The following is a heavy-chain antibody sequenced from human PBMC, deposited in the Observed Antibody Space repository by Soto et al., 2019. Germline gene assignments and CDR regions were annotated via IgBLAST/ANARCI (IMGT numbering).Heavy chain of an antibody. D-gene: IGHD3-10*01. CDR2: IYYSGST. J-gene: IGHJ6*02. CDR1: GGSISSYY. V-gene: IGHV4-59*01. Sequence: SETLSLTCTVSGGSISSYYWSWIRQPPGKGLEWIGYIYYSGSTNYNPSLKSRVTISVDTSKNQFSLKLSSVTAADTAVYYCARGGVRGVIWTPYYYYGMDVWGQGTTVTVSS. CDR3: ARGGVRGVIWTPYYYYGMDV.